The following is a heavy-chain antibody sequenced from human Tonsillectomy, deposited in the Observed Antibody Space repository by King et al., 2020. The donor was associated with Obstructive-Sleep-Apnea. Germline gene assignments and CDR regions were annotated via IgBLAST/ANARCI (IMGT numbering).Heavy chain of an antibody. V-gene: IGHV3-30*03. J-gene: IGHJ4*02. CDR3: VREATDVTNTEYYFDY. D-gene: IGHD4-23*01. CDR2: ITYDGSNK. CDR1: GFTFSNYG. Sequence: VQLVESGGGVVHPGRSLRLSCAASGFTFSNYGMHWVRQAPGKGLEWVAVITYDGSNKYYAESVKGRFTISRDNSKNTLYLQVNSLRGEDTAVYYCVREATDVTNTEYYFDYWGQGTLVTVSS.